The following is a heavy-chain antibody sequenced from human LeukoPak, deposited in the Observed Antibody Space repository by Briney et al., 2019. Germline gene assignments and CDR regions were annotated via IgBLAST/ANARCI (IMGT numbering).Heavy chain of an antibody. J-gene: IGHJ3*02. D-gene: IGHD1-26*01. V-gene: IGHV1-2*02. CDR1: GYTFTGYY. Sequence: RASVKVSCKASGYTFTGYYMHWVRQAPGQGLEWMGWINPNTGGTNYAQNFQGRVTMTRDTSISTAYMELSRLRSDDTAVYYCATPWELLGNDAFDIWGQGTMVTVSS. CDR2: INPNTGGT. CDR3: ATPWELLGNDAFDI.